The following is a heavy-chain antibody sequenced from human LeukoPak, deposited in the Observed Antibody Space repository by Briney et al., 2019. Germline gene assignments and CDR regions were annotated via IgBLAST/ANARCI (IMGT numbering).Heavy chain of an antibody. Sequence: ASVKVSCKASGYTFTSYGISWVRQAPGQGLEWMGWISAYNGNTNYAQKLQGRVTMTTDTSTSTAYMELRSLRSDDTAVYYCARGGTYDYVWGSYRFIDYWGQGTLVTVSS. D-gene: IGHD3-16*02. V-gene: IGHV1-18*01. CDR1: GYTFTSYG. J-gene: IGHJ4*02. CDR3: ARGGTYDYVWGSYRFIDY. CDR2: ISAYNGNT.